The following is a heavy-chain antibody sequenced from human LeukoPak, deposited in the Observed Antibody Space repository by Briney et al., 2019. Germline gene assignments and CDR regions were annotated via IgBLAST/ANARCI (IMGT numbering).Heavy chain of an antibody. J-gene: IGHJ4*02. CDR1: GFTFDDYA. CDR3: AKVGCSSTSCRNDVDY. V-gene: IGHV3-9*01. Sequence: PGRSLRLSCAASGFTFDDYAMPWVRQAPGKGLEWVSGISWNSGSIGYADSVKGRFTISGDNAKNSLYLQMNSLRAEDTALYYCAKVGCSSTSCRNDVDYWGQGTLVTVSS. CDR2: ISWNSGSI. D-gene: IGHD2-2*01.